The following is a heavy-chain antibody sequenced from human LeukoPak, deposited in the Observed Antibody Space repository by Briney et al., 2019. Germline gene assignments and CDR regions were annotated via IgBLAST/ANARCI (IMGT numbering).Heavy chain of an antibody. Sequence: ASVKVSCKASGYTFTSYYMHWVRQAPGQGLEWMGIINPSGGSTSYAQKFQGRVTMTRDTSTSTVYMELSSLRSEDTAVYYCARDYDILTGYSYYYYGMDVWGQGTTVTVSS. J-gene: IGHJ6*02. CDR2: INPSGGST. V-gene: IGHV1-46*01. CDR3: ARDYDILTGYSYYYYGMDV. D-gene: IGHD3-9*01. CDR1: GYTFTSYY.